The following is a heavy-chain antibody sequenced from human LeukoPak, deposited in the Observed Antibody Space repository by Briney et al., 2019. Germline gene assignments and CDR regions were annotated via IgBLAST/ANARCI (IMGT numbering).Heavy chain of an antibody. V-gene: IGHV4-34*01. CDR2: INHSGST. Sequence: SETLSLTCAVYGGSFSGYYWSWIRQPPGKGLEWIGEINHSGSTNYNPSLKSRVTISVDTSKNQFSLKLSSVTAADTAVYYCAAGYSSGDYWGQGTLVTVSS. CDR3: AAGYSSGDY. D-gene: IGHD6-19*01. J-gene: IGHJ4*02. CDR1: GGSFSGYY.